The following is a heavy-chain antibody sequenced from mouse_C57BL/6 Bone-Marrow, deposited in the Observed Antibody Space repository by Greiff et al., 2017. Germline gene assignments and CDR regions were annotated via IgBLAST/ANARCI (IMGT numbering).Heavy chain of an antibody. J-gene: IGHJ2*01. CDR3: ARDGAYNYDYAGGAYYIDY. D-gene: IGHD2-4*01. CDR1: GYAFSSSW. CDR2: IYPGDGDT. Sequence: QVQLQQSGPELVKPGASVKISCKASGYAFSSSWMTWVKQRPGKGLEWIGRIYPGDGDTNYNGKFKGKATLTADKSSSTAYMQLSSLTSEDSAVYFCARDGAYNYDYAGGAYYIDYWGQGTTLTVSS. V-gene: IGHV1-82*01.